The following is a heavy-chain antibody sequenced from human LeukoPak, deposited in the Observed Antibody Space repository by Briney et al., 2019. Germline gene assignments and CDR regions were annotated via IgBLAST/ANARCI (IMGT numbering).Heavy chain of an antibody. V-gene: IGHV3-48*02. CDR2: LSPSSTTI. D-gene: IGHD2-15*01. CDR1: GFNFIVYR. CDR3: ATVHCSGGSCYDGSYYGMDV. J-gene: IGHJ6*02. Sequence: GGSLRLSCAASGFNFIVYRMNWVRQAPGKGREWLSYLSPSSTTIYYADSVKGRFTVSRDNAKNSLFLQVKSLRDEDTAVYYCATVHCSGGSCYDGSYYGMDVWGQGTTVTVSS.